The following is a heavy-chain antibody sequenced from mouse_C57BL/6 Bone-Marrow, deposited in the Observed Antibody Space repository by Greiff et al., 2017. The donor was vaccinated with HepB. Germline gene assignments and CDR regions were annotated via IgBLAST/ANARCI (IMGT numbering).Heavy chain of an antibody. J-gene: IGHJ4*01. CDR3: ARQDPFYYAMDY. CDR1: GFTFSSFG. CDR2: ISSGSSAI. V-gene: IGHV5-17*02. Sequence: EVKLVESGGGLVQPGGSRKLSCAASGFTFSSFGIHWVRQAPEKGLEWVAYISSGSSAIYYADTVKGRFTISRANPKNTLFLQMTSLRSEDTAMYYCARQDPFYYAMDYWGQGTSVTVSS.